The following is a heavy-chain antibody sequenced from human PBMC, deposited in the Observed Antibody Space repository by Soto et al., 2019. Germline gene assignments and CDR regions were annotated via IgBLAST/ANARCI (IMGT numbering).Heavy chain of an antibody. CDR1: GYTFTSYG. CDR2: ISAYNGNT. J-gene: IGHJ6*02. D-gene: IGHD3-10*01. CDR3: ARADVLLWFGDHYGMDV. Sequence: QVQLVQSGAEVKKPGASVKVSCKASGYTFTSYGISWVRQAPGQGLEWMGWISAYNGNTNYAQKLQGRVTMTTDTSTSTAYMELRNLRSDDTAVYYCARADVLLWFGDHYGMDVWGQGTTVTVSS. V-gene: IGHV1-18*01.